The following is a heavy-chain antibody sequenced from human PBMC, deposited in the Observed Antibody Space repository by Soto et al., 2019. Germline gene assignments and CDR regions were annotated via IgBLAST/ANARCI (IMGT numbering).Heavy chain of an antibody. CDR3: AKAGRLAGIPRHY. CDR2: ISGSGGST. J-gene: IGHJ4*02. D-gene: IGHD6-19*01. V-gene: IGHV3-23*01. CDR1: GFTFSSYA. Sequence: EVQLLESGGGLVQPGGSLRLSCAASGFTFSSYAMSWVRQAPGKGLEWVSAISGSGGSTYYADSVKGRFTISRDNSKNTLYLQMNSLRVEDTAVYPCAKAGRLAGIPRHYWGPGTLVTDSS.